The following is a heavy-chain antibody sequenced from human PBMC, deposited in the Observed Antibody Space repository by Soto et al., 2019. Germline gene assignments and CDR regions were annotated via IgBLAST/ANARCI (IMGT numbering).Heavy chain of an antibody. CDR3: ARVLGDYGDDAFDI. CDR2: ISSSSSYI. J-gene: IGHJ3*02. Sequence: GGSLRLSCAASGFTFSSYSMNWVRQAPGKGLEWVSSISSSSSYIYYADSVKGRFTISRDNAKNSLYLQMNSLRAEDTAVYYSARVLGDYGDDAFDIWGQGTMVTVSS. CDR1: GFTFSSYS. D-gene: IGHD4-17*01. V-gene: IGHV3-21*01.